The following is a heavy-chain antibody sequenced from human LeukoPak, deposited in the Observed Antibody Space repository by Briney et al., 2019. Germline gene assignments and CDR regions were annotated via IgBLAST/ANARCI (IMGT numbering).Heavy chain of an antibody. V-gene: IGHV3-23*01. CDR1: GFTFSSYA. CDR2: ISGSGGST. Sequence: PGGSLRLSCAASGFTFSSYAMSWVRQAPGKGLEWVSAISGSGGSTYYADSAKGRFTVSRDNSKNTLYLQMNSLRAEDTAVYYCAKGYGSGSYPFDYWGQGTLVTVSS. CDR3: AKGYGSGSYPFDY. J-gene: IGHJ4*02. D-gene: IGHD3-10*01.